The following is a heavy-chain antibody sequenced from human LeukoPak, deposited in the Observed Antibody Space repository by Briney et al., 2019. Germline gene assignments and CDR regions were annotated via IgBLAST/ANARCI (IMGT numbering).Heavy chain of an antibody. Sequence: GESLKISCKGSGYSFTTYWIAWARQMPGKGLEWMGIIYPGDSDTRYSPSFQGQVTFSADKSINTAYLQWSSLKASDTAMYYCARPPDTGTRSAFDIWGQGTMVIVSS. CDR3: ARPPDTGTRSAFDI. V-gene: IGHV5-51*01. CDR1: GYSFTTYW. D-gene: IGHD1-7*01. J-gene: IGHJ3*02. CDR2: IYPGDSDT.